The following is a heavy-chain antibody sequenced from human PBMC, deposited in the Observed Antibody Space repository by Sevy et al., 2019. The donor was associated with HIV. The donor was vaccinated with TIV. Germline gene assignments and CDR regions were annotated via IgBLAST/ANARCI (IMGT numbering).Heavy chain of an antibody. V-gene: IGHV3-33*01. CDR3: AREYYDSSGYYQLYYYYYGMDV. Sequence: GGSLRLSCTASGFTFSSYGMHWVRQAPGKGLEWVAVIWYDGSNKYYAYSVKGRFTISRDNSKNTLYLQMNSLRAEDTAVYYCAREYYDSSGYYQLYYYYYGMDVWGQGTTVTVSS. CDR2: IWYDGSNK. D-gene: IGHD3-22*01. J-gene: IGHJ6*02. CDR1: GFTFSSYG.